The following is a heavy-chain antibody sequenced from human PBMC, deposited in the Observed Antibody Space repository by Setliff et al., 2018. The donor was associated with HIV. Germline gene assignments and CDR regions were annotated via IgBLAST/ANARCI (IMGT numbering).Heavy chain of an antibody. CDR1: GYTFTSYG. J-gene: IGHJ5*02. Sequence: ASVKVSCKASGYTFTSYGISWVRQAPGQGLEWMGWISAYNGNTNYAQNLQGRVTMTTDTSTSTAYMELRSLRSDDTAVYYCARGGCGGDCYGNWFDHWGQGTLVTVSS. D-gene: IGHD2-21*02. CDR3: ARGGCGGDCYGNWFDH. CDR2: ISAYNGNT. V-gene: IGHV1-18*01.